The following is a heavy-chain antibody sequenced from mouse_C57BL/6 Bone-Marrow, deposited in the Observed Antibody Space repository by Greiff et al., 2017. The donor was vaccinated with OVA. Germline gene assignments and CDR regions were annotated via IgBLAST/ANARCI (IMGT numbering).Heavy chain of an antibody. J-gene: IGHJ2*01. CDR2: IYPRDGST. D-gene: IGHD2-1*01. CDR1: GYTFTSYD. Sequence: QVQLQQSGPELVKPGASVKLSCKASGYTFTSYDINWVKQRPGQGLEWIGWIYPRDGSTKYNEKFKGKATLTVDTSSSTAYLQLHSLTSEDSAVYDCATSIYYGNYVPYYFDDWGQGTTLTVSS. V-gene: IGHV1-85*01. CDR3: ATSIYYGNYVPYYFDD.